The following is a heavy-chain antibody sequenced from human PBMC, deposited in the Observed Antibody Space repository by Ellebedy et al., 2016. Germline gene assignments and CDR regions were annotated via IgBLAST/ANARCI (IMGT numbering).Heavy chain of an antibody. CDR3: ARDIFYCTKGVCTLFDAFDV. J-gene: IGHJ3*01. CDR2: ILYDGSNK. Sequence: GGSLRLSXAAPGFTFSSYAMHWVRQAPGKGLEWVAVILYDGSNKYYADSVKGRFTISRDNSKNTLYLQMNNLRAEDTAVYYCARDIFYCTKGVCTLFDAFDVWGQGTMVTVSS. V-gene: IGHV3-30-3*01. D-gene: IGHD2-8*01. CDR1: GFTFSSYA.